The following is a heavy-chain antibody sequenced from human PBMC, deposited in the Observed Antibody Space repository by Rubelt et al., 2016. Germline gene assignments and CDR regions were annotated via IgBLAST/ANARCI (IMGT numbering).Heavy chain of an antibody. D-gene: IGHD3-10*01. J-gene: IGHJ4*02. CDR1: GYTLTELS. Sequence: QVQLVQSGAEVKKPGASVKVSCKVSGYTLTELSMHWVRQAPGKGLEWMGGFDPEDGETIYAQKFQGRVTMTEDTSTDTAYMELGSLGSEDTAVYYCATVQQNWFAMVRGVVNDYWGQGTLVTVSS. CDR2: FDPEDGET. V-gene: IGHV1-24*01. CDR3: ATVQQNWFAMVRGVVNDY.